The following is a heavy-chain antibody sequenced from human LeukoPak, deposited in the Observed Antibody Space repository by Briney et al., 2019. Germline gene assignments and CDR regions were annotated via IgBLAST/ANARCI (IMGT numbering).Heavy chain of an antibody. D-gene: IGHD3-3*01. CDR3: ARRDPGITIFGVVPGWFDP. V-gene: IGHV4-39*01. CDR2: IYYSGST. CDR1: GGSISSSSYY. J-gene: IGHJ5*02. Sequence: PSETLSLTCTVSGGSISSSSYYWGWIRQPPGKGLEWIGSIYYSGSTYYNPSLKSRVTISVDTSKNQFSLKLSSVTAADTAVYYRARRDPGITIFGVVPGWFDPWGQGTLVTVSS.